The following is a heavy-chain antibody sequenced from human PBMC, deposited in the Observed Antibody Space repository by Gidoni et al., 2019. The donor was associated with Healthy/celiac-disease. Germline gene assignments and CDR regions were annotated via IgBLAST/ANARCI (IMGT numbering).Heavy chain of an antibody. D-gene: IGHD3-16*02. CDR1: GFTFSNAW. CDR3: ITDLDYVWGSYRYRSAGGFDY. V-gene: IGHV3-15*07. CDR2: IKSKTDGGTT. Sequence: EVQLVESGGGLVKPGGSLRLSCAASGFTFSNAWMNWVRQAPGKGLEWVGRIKSKTDGGTTDYAAPVKGRFTISRDDSKNTLYLQMNSLKTEDTAVYYCITDLDYVWGSYRYRSAGGFDYWGQGTLVTVSS. J-gene: IGHJ4*02.